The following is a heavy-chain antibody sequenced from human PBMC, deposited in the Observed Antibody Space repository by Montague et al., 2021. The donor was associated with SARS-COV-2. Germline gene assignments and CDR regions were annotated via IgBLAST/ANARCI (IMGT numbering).Heavy chain of an antibody. CDR2: IYDGGAV. CDR1: GGSITGYY. Sequence: SETLSLTCTVSGGSITGYYWSWLRRSPGKGLEWIAYIYDGGAVNYNPSPGSQVTISTDTSKNQLSLKVNSVTAADTAVYYCVRDHPYGGPRGAYDIWGQGTVVTVSS. J-gene: IGHJ3*02. CDR3: VRDHPYGGPRGAYDI. D-gene: IGHD4-23*01. V-gene: IGHV4-59*01.